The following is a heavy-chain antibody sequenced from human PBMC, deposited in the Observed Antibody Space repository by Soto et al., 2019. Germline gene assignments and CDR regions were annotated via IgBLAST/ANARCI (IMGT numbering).Heavy chain of an antibody. J-gene: IGHJ5*02. Sequence: QVQLQESGPGLVKLSGTLSLTCVVSGGSISSNNWWSWVRPPPGKGLEWIGEIYHSGSTNYNPSLKRRATISVDKSKNHLSLKLSSVTAADTAVYYCARVVNRGMDPWGQGTLVTVSS. CDR1: GGSISSNNW. V-gene: IGHV4-4*02. CDR2: IYHSGST. CDR3: ARVVNRGMDP.